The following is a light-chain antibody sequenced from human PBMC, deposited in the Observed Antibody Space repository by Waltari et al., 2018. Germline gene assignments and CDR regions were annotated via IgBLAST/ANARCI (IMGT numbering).Light chain of an antibody. CDR2: DTF. Sequence: EIVLTQSPATLSLSPGDTATLSCRASESINIYLAWYQQKSGQAPRLLIYDTFDRAAGIPARFRGSGSGTDFTLTISSLEPEDFAVYYCQQRSNWLSWTFGQGTKVEIK. J-gene: IGKJ1*01. V-gene: IGKV3-11*01. CDR1: ESINIY. CDR3: QQRSNWLSWT.